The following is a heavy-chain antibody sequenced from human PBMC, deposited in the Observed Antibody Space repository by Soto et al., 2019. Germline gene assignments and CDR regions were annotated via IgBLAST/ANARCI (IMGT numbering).Heavy chain of an antibody. J-gene: IGHJ6*02. CDR2: ISSSSSYI. Sequence: GGSLRLSCAASGFTFSSYSMNWVRQAPGKGLEWVSSISSSSSYIYYADSVKGRFTIPRDNAKNSLYLQMDSLRAEDTALYYCAKERNVWDAVVVWGADVWGQGTTVTVSS. V-gene: IGHV3-21*04. CDR1: GFTFSSYS. CDR3: AKERNVWDAVVVWGADV. D-gene: IGHD2-15*01.